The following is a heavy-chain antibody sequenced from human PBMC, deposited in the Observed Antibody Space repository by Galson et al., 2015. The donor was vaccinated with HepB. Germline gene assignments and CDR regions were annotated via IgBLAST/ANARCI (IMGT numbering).Heavy chain of an antibody. CDR2: THYRSKWYK. Sequence: CAISGDSVSSNSAVWNWIRQSPSRGLEWLGRTHYRSKWYKDYALFVKSRITINADTSRNQISLRLNSMTPEDTAVYYCAYGVDVWGQGTTVTVSS. CDR3: AYGVDV. J-gene: IGHJ6*02. CDR1: GDSVSSNSAV. V-gene: IGHV6-1*01.